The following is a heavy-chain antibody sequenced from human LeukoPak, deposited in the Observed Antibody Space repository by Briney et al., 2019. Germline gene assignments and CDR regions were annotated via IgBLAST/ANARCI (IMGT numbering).Heavy chain of an antibody. Sequence: SGGSLSLSCAASEFVFSDYYMSWIRQAPGKGLEWVSYISDSGSTIYYADSVKGRFTISRDNVKNSLYLQMNGLRAEDTAVYYCAREMEGDYGSGTFFDLWGQGNMVTVSS. D-gene: IGHD3-10*01. J-gene: IGHJ4*02. CDR3: AREMEGDYGSGTFFDL. CDR1: EFVFSDYY. V-gene: IGHV3-11*01. CDR2: ISDSGSTI.